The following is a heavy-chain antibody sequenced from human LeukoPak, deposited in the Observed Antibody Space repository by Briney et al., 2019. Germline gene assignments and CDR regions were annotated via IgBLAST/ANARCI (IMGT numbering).Heavy chain of an antibody. CDR1: GFTFSSYS. V-gene: IGHV3-21*01. CDR3: ARSIAVAGYDYFDY. Sequence: GGSLRLSCAASGFTFSSYSMNWVRQAPGEGLEWVSSISSSSSYIYYADSVKGRFTISRDNAKNSLYLQMNSLRAEDTAVYYCARSIAVAGYDYFDYWGQGTLVTVSS. J-gene: IGHJ4*02. D-gene: IGHD6-19*01. CDR2: ISSSSSYI.